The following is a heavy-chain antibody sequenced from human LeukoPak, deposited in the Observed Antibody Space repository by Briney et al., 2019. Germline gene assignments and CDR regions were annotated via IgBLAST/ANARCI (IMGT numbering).Heavy chain of an antibody. J-gene: IGHJ4*02. V-gene: IGHV3-23*01. CDR1: GFTFSSYA. CDR3: AKRLPFYYDY. CDR2: IIDSGSTS. Sequence: GGSLRLSCAASGFTFSSYAMSWVRQAPGKGLEWVSSIIDSGSTSFYADSVKGRFTISRDNSKNTLYLQMNSLRAEDTAIYYCAKRLPFYYDYWGQGILVTVSS. D-gene: IGHD5-18*01.